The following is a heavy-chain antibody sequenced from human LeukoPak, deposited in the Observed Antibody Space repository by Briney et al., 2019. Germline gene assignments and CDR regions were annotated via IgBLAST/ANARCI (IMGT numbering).Heavy chain of an antibody. Sequence: GRSPRLSCAASGFTFTDYYMGGIRQAPRKGLEWVSYLSSSGNIIYYADSVKGRFTISRDNAKNSLYLQMNSLRAEDTAVYYCARRRYNWNAIDYWGQGTLVTVSS. D-gene: IGHD1-20*01. CDR3: ARRRYNWNAIDY. CDR2: LSSSGNII. V-gene: IGHV3-11*01. J-gene: IGHJ4*02. CDR1: GFTFTDYY.